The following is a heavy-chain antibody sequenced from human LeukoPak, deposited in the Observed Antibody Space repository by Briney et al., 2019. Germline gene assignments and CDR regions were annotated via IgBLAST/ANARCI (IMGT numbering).Heavy chain of an antibody. Sequence: GGSLILSCAASVYTFSNYEMNWVRQAPGKVLEWVSIITSGSITTYYVDSVKGRFTNSRDNATNSLYMQMNSLRAEDTAVYYCARDWSSWTGAFDIWGQGTMVTVSS. D-gene: IGHD1-1*01. CDR1: VYTFSNYE. CDR3: ARDWSSWTGAFDI. CDR2: ITSGSITT. V-gene: IGHV3-48*03. J-gene: IGHJ3*02.